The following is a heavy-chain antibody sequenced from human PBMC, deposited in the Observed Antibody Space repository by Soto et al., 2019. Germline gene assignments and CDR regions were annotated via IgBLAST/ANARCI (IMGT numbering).Heavy chain of an antibody. CDR3: ARVDSSSSSPFDY. CDR2: IDAGNGNT. Sequence: ASVKVSCKASGYTFTSYAMHWVRQAPGQRLEWMGWIDAGNGNTKYSQKFQGRVTITRDTSASTAYMELSSLRSEDTAVYYCARVDSSSSSPFDYWGQGTLVTVSS. V-gene: IGHV1-3*01. D-gene: IGHD6-6*01. CDR1: GYTFTSYA. J-gene: IGHJ4*02.